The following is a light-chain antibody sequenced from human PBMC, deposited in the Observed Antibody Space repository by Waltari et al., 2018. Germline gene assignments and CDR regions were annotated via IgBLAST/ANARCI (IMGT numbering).Light chain of an antibody. CDR1: NSNIGNNY. CDR3: GTWDSSLSVVL. Sequence: QSVLTQPPSVSAAPGQTVTISCPGSNSNIGNNYVTWYQQVPGTAPKLLIYDDNKRPSGIPDRFSGSKSGTSATLGITGLQTGDEADYYCGTWDSSLSVVLFGGGTKLTVL. J-gene: IGLJ2*01. CDR2: DDN. V-gene: IGLV1-51*01.